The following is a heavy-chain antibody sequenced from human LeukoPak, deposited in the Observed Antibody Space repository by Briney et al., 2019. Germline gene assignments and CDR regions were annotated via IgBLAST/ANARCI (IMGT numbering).Heavy chain of an antibody. V-gene: IGHV1-46*01. CDR1: GYTFTNYY. CDR3: ARENGDFDY. D-gene: IGHD4-17*01. CDR2: INPSAGST. J-gene: IGHJ4*02. Sequence: ASVKVSCKASGYTFTNYYLHWVRQAPGQGLEWMRIINPSAGSTSYAQKFQGRVTMTRDTSTSTVYMELSSLRSEDTAVYYYARENGDFDYWGQGTLVTVSS.